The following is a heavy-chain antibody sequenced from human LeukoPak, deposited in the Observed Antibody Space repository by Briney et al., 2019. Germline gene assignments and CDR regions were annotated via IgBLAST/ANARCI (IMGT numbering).Heavy chain of an antibody. D-gene: IGHD3-3*01. J-gene: IGHJ4*02. Sequence: SETLSLTCTVSGGSISSSSYYWGWIRQPPGKGLEWIGSIYYSGSTYYNPSLKSRVTISVDTSKNQFSLKLSSVTAADTAVYYCARLRPTIFGVVIMTYFDYWGQGTLVTVSS. CDR2: IYYSGST. CDR3: ARLRPTIFGVVIMTYFDY. CDR1: GGSISSSSYY. V-gene: IGHV4-39*01.